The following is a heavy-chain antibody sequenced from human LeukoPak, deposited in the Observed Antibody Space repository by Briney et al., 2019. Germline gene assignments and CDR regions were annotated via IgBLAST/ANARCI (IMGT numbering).Heavy chain of an antibody. J-gene: IGHJ4*02. D-gene: IGHD5-18*01. V-gene: IGHV3-23*01. CDR2: ISGSGGST. Sequence: GGSLRLSCAASGFTFSSYAMSWVRQAPGKGLEWVSAISGSGGSTHYADSVKGRFTISRDNSKNTLYLEVNSLRAEDTAVYYCAKSRIQLWSIYDSWGQGTLVTVSS. CDR1: GFTFSSYA. CDR3: AKSRIQLWSIYDS.